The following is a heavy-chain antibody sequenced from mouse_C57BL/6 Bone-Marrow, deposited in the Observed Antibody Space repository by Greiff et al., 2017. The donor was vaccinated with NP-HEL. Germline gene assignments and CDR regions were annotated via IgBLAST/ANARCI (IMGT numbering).Heavy chain of an antibody. V-gene: IGHV1-81*01. D-gene: IGHD2-4*01. CDR2: IYPRSGNT. CDR1: GYTFTSYG. J-gene: IGHJ4*01. CDR3: ARLYYDYDDYAMDY. Sequence: QVQLKQSGAELARPGASVKLSCKASGYTFTSYGISWVKQRTGQGLEWIGEIYPRSGNTYYNEKFKGKATLTADKSSGTAYMELRSLTSEDSAVYFCARLYYDYDDYAMDYWGQGTSVTVSS.